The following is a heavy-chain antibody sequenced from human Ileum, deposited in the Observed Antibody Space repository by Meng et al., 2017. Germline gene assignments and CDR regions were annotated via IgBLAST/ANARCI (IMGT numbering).Heavy chain of an antibody. CDR1: GFTFSSHA. CDR3: ARTTMARAFDI. J-gene: IGHJ3*02. V-gene: IGHV3-23*01. D-gene: IGHD3-10*01. Sequence: GESLKISCAASGFTFSSHAMSWVRQTPGKGLEWVSGISGSGGGTYYADSVEGRFTIFRDNSKSTLYLQVNSLRAEDTAVYYCARTTMARAFDIWGQGTMVTVSS. CDR2: ISGSGGGT.